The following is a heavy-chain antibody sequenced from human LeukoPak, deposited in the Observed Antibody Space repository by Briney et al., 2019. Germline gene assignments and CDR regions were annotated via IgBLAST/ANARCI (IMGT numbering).Heavy chain of an antibody. CDR1: GYTFTSYG. V-gene: IGHV1-18*01. CDR2: ISAYNGNT. D-gene: IGHD3-22*01. J-gene: IGHJ4*02. CDR3: ATDRAKDSSASMGDY. Sequence: SVKVSCKASGYTFTSYGISWVRQAPGQGLEWMGWISAYNGNTNYAQKLQGRVTMTTDTSTDTAYMELSSLRSEDTAVYYCATDRAKDSSASMGDYWGQGTLVTVSS.